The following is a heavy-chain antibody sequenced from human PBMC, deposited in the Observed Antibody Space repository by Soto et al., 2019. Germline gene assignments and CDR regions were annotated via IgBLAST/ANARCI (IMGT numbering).Heavy chain of an antibody. D-gene: IGHD3-9*01. CDR2: IKQDGSEK. CDR1: GFTFSSYW. Sequence: PGGSLRLSCAASGFTFSSYWMSWVRQAPGKGLEWVANIKQDGSEKYYVDSVKGRFTISRDNAKNSLYLQMNSLRAEDTAVYYCARLAYFDSLSHYYYYYMDVSGKGTTVTV. CDR3: ARLAYFDSLSHYYYYYMDV. J-gene: IGHJ6*03. V-gene: IGHV3-7*01.